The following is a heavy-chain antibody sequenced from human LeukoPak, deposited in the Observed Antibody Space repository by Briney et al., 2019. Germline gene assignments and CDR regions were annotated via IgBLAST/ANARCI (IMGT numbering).Heavy chain of an antibody. J-gene: IGHJ5*02. CDR2: IYYSGST. D-gene: IGHD1-7*01. CDR1: GGSISSSSYY. V-gene: IGHV4-39*07. Sequence: SETLSLTCTVSGGSISSSSYYWGWIRQPPGKGLEWIGSIYYSGSTYYNPSLKSRVTISVDTSKNQFSLKLSSVTAAGTAVYYCAREEPRDDWNYRSSRFDPWGQGTLVTVSS. CDR3: AREEPRDDWNYRSSRFDP.